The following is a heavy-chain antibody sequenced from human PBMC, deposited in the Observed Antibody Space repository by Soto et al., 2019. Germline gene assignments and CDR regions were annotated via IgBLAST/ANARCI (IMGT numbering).Heavy chain of an antibody. D-gene: IGHD3-22*01. V-gene: IGHV3-30*18. CDR1: GFTFSSYG. CDR2: ISYDGSNK. CDR3: AKDRVRRSGYYPSFDY. Sequence: GGSLRLSCAASGFTFSSYGMHWVRQDPGKGLEWVAVISYDGSNKYYADSVTGRFTICRDNTKSTLYLQMNSMRAEDTAVYYCAKDRVRRSGYYPSFDYWGQGTLVTVSS. J-gene: IGHJ4*02.